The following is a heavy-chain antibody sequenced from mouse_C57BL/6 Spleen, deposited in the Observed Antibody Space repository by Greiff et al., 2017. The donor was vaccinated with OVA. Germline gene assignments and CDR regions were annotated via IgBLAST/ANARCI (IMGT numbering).Heavy chain of an antibody. D-gene: IGHD1-1*01. Sequence: EVKLVESGGGLVKPGGSLKLSCAASGFTFSSYAMSCVRQTPEKRLEWVATISDGGSYTYYPDNVKGRFTISRDNAKNNLYLQMSHLKSEDTAMYYCARGGSSFYFDYWGQGTTLTVSS. CDR3: ARGGSSFYFDY. V-gene: IGHV5-4*03. J-gene: IGHJ2*01. CDR2: ISDGGSYT. CDR1: GFTFSSYA.